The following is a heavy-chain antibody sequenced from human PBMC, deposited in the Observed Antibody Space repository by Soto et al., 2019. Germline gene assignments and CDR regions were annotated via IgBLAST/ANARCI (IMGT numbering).Heavy chain of an antibody. CDR3: ARDRRDGYNLYYFDY. V-gene: IGHV4-59*01. D-gene: IGHD5-12*01. CDR1: GGSISSYY. Sequence: SETLSLTCTVSGGSISSYYWSWIRQPPGKGLEWIGYIYYSGSTNYNPSLKSRVTISVDTSKNQFSLKLSSVTAADTAVYYCARDRRDGYNLYYFDYWGQGTLVTVSS. CDR2: IYYSGST. J-gene: IGHJ4*02.